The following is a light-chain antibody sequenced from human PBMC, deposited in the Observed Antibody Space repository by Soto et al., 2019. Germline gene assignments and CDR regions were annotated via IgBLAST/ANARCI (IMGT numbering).Light chain of an antibody. CDR2: AAS. CDR1: QSISSN. V-gene: IGKV1-9*01. CDR3: QHLSSYPVT. J-gene: IGKJ4*01. Sequence: EIQMTQSPSSLSASVGDRVTITCRASQSISSNLNWYQQKPGKAPKLLIYAASNLQSGVPSTFSGSGSGTEITLTIISLQPEDSSTYFCQHLSSYPVTFGGGTKVDIK.